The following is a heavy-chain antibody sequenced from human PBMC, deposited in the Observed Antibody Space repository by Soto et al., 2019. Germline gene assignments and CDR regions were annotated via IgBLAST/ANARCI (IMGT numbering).Heavy chain of an antibody. CDR2: IKQDGSEK. CDR1: GFTFTSYW. D-gene: IGHD6-19*01. CDR3: MTDHGGW. J-gene: IGHJ4*02. Sequence: WGSLRLSCAASGFTFTSYWMSWVRQAPGKGLEWVANIKQDGSEKYYVDSVKGRFTISRDNTKNSMYLQMNSLRVEETAMYHCMTDHGGWWGPGTLVTVSS. V-gene: IGHV3-7*01.